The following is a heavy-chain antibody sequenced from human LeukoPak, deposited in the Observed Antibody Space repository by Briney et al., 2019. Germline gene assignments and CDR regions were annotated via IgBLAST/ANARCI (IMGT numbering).Heavy chain of an antibody. CDR3: ARHSGATYYYGSGSPTTFDY. CDR2: IYYSGST. J-gene: IGHJ4*02. V-gene: IGHV4-39*01. Sequence: SETLSLTCTVSGGSISSSSYYWGWIRQPPGKGLEWIGSIYYSGSTYYNPSLKGRVTISVDTSKNQFSLKLSSVTAADTAVYYCARHSGATYYYGSGSPTTFDYWGQGTLVTVSS. D-gene: IGHD3-10*01. CDR1: GGSISSSSYY.